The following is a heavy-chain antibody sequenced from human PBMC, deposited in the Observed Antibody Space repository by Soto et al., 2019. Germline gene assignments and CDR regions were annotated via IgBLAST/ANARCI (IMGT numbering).Heavy chain of an antibody. CDR1: GYTFAYYS. D-gene: IGHD2-2*02. Sequence: GESLKISCQGSGYTFAYYSITWGRQMPGKGLEWMGKIDPSDGYTNYSPSFRGHFTISVYESINTPFLQWICLKTSHTAIYYCARKVYTNTSSGVDPWGQGTLVTVSS. CDR2: IDPSDGYT. J-gene: IGHJ5*02. CDR3: ARKVYTNTSSGVDP. V-gene: IGHV5-10-1*01.